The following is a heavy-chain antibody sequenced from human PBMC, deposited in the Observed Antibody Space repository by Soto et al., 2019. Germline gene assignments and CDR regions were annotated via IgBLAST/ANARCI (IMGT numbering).Heavy chain of an antibody. Sequence: TLSLTCSVSGDSIRGGGHYWNWIRQFPGKGLEWIGYVYHSGITHYNPSLRGRLTMSIDTSKNQFSLRLISVTAADTALYYCARDTGLAPTVWGYWGHGTQVTVS. D-gene: IGHD7-27*01. CDR1: GDSIRGGGHY. CDR3: ARDTGLAPTVWGY. CDR2: VYHSGIT. J-gene: IGHJ4*03. V-gene: IGHV4-31*03.